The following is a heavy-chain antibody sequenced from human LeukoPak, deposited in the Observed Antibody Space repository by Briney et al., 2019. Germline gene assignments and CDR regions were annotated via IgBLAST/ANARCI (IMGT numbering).Heavy chain of an antibody. V-gene: IGHV3-23*01. CDR3: AKDPNCGYGGAFDT. J-gene: IGHJ3*02. CDR1: GFSFSAYG. CDR2: MGVSGDNV. Sequence: PGGSLRLSCAASGFSFSAYGVTWVRQAPGKGLEWVSPMGVSGDNVHYADSVKGRFAISRDNSKKTLYLQMNSLRAEVTAVCYCAKDPNCGYGGAFDTWGQGTIVIVSA. D-gene: IGHD5-12*01.